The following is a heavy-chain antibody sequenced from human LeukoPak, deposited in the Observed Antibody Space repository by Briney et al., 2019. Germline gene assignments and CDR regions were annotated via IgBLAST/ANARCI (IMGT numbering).Heavy chain of an antibody. CDR2: IWYDGSNK. D-gene: IGHD1-14*01. J-gene: IGHJ6*02. CDR1: GFTFSSYG. CDR3: ARGGRSMDV. V-gene: IGHV3-33*01. Sequence: GRSLRLSCAASGFTFSSYGMHWVRQAPGKGLEWVAVIWYDGSNKYYADSVKGRFTISRDNSKNTLYLQMNSLRAEDTAVYYCARGGRSMDVWGQGTTVTVSS.